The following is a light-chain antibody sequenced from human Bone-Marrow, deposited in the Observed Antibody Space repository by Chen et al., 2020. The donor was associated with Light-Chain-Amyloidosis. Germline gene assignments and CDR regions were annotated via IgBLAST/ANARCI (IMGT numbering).Light chain of an antibody. CDR1: QDISSS. CDR2: DTS. CDR3: QQCDNIPYT. J-gene: IGKJ2*01. Sequence: DIQMTQSPSSLSASVGDRVTITCQASQDISSSLNWYQQKQGEAPKLLIYDTSILETGVPSRFRGSGSGTHFTSTISSLQSEDFATYYCQQCDNIPYTFGQGTKLEIK. V-gene: IGKV1-33*01.